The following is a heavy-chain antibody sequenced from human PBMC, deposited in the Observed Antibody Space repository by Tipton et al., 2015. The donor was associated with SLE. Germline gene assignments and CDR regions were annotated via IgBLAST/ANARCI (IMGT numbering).Heavy chain of an antibody. D-gene: IGHD5-18*01. CDR2: INQDGSEK. V-gene: IGHV3-7*01. CDR3: ASRSVDTAIYY. Sequence: SLRLSCAVSGFTFSSYWMSWVRQAPGKGLEWVGNINQDGSEKYYVDSVKGRFTISRDNAKNSLYLQMNRLRAEDTAVYYCASRSVDTAIYYWGQGTLVTVSS. CDR1: GFTFSSYW. J-gene: IGHJ4*02.